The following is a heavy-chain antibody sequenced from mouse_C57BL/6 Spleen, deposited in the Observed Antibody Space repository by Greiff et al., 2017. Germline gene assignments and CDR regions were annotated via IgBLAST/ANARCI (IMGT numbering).Heavy chain of an antibody. V-gene: IGHV1-80*01. Sequence: QVQLQQSGAELVKPGASVKISCKASGYAFSSYWMNWVKQRPGKGLEWIGQIYPGNGDTNYNGKFKGKATLTVDKSSSTAYMQLSSLTSEDSAVYFCARQRDDGLAYWGQGTLVTVSA. J-gene: IGHJ3*01. CDR3: ARQRDDGLAY. D-gene: IGHD2-3*01. CDR2: IYPGNGDT. CDR1: GYAFSSYW.